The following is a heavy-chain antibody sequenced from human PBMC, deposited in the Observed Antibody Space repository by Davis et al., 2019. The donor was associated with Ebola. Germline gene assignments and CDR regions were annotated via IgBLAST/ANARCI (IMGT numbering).Heavy chain of an antibody. CDR2: IYYSGST. J-gene: IGHJ4*02. D-gene: IGHD5-24*01. CDR1: GGSISSYY. Sequence: MPSETLSLTCTVSGGSISSYYWSWIRQPPGKGLEWIGYIYYSGSTNYNPSLKSRVTISVDTSKNQFSLKLSSVTAADTAVYYCARHPAAGTREVEGFDYWGQGTLVTVSS. V-gene: IGHV4-59*08. CDR3: ARHPAAGTREVEGFDY.